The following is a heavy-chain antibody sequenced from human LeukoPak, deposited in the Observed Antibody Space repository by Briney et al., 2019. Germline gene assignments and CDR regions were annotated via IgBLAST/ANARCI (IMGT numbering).Heavy chain of an antibody. CDR2: ISYSGST. V-gene: IGHV4-39*07. D-gene: IGHD5-18*01. CDR1: GGSISSSSYY. Sequence: SETLSLTCTVSGGSISSSSYYWGWIRQPPGKGLEWIGSISYSGSTYSNPSLKSRVTISVDTSKNQFSLKLSSVTAADTAVYYCATTERTAMVTPGWFDPWGQGTLVTVSS. J-gene: IGHJ5*02. CDR3: ATTERTAMVTPGWFDP.